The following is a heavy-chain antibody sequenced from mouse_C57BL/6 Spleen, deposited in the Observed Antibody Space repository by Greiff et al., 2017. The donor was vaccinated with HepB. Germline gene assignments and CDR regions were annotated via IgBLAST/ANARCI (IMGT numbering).Heavy chain of an antibody. Sequence: VQLQQSGAELVRPGPSVKVSCKASGYAFTNYLIEWVKQRPGQGLEWIGVINPGSGGTNYNEKFKGKATLTADKSSSTAYMQLSSLTSEDSAVYFCAREGVYDGYSFDYWGQGTTLTVSS. CDR2: INPGSGGT. J-gene: IGHJ2*01. CDR1: GYAFTNYL. V-gene: IGHV1-54*01. CDR3: AREGVYDGYSFDY. D-gene: IGHD2-3*01.